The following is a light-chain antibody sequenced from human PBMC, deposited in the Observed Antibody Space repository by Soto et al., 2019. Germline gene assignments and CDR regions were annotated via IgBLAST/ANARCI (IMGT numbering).Light chain of an antibody. CDR1: QSVSSSY. V-gene: IGKV3-20*01. CDR2: GAS. Sequence: EIVLTQSPGTLSLSPGVRATLSCRASQSVSSSYLAWYQQKPGQAPRLLIYGASSRATGIPDRFSGSGSGTDFTLTISRLEPEDFAVYYCQQYCSTPLYTFGQGTKLEIK. CDR3: QQYCSTPLYT. J-gene: IGKJ2*01.